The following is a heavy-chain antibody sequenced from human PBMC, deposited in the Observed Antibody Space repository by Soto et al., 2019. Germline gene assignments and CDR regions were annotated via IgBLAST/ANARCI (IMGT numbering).Heavy chain of an antibody. D-gene: IGHD5-12*01. CDR2: ISSSSSTI. Sequence: GGSLRLSCAASGFTFSSYSMSWVRQATGKGLEWVSYISSSSSTIYYADSVKGRFTISRDNAKNSLYLQMNSLRAEDTAVYYCARDVISDIVATSFDYWGQGTLVTVSS. CDR3: ARDVISDIVATSFDY. V-gene: IGHV3-48*01. J-gene: IGHJ4*02. CDR1: GFTFSSYS.